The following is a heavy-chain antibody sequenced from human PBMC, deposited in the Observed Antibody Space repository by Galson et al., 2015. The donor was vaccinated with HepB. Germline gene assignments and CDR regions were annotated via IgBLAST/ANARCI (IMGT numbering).Heavy chain of an antibody. CDR2: ISSSSSYI. D-gene: IGHD1-26*01. J-gene: IGHJ3*02. CDR3: ARDNIVGATSGAFDI. Sequence: SLRLSCAASGFTFSSYSMNWVRQAPGKGLEWVSSISSSSSYIYYADSVKGRFTISRDNAKNSLYLQMNSLRAEDTAVYYCARDNIVGATSGAFDIWGQGTMVTVSS. V-gene: IGHV3-21*01. CDR1: GFTFSSYS.